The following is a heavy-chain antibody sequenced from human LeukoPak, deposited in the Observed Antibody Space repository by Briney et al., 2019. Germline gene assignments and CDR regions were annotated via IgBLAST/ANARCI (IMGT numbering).Heavy chain of an antibody. D-gene: IGHD2-2*01. CDR1: GGSLSGSY. Sequence: SETLSLTCAVYGGSLSGSYWSWIRQPPGKGLEWIGEINHSGSANYNPSLKSRVTLSIDKSKNQFSLKLTSVTAADTAVYYCARDRSDQYAFDIWGQGTMVTVSS. CDR2: INHSGSA. V-gene: IGHV4-34*01. J-gene: IGHJ3*02. CDR3: ARDRSDQYAFDI.